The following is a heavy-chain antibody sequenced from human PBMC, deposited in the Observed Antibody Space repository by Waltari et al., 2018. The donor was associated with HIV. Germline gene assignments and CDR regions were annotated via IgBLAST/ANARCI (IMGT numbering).Heavy chain of an antibody. CDR1: GYTFTSYA. V-gene: IGHV7-4-1*02. CDR2: IIADTCDR. Sequence: QVHLVQSGSELKKPGASVKVSCKASGYTFTSYAMNWVRQAPGQGLEWMGWIIADTCDRTYAQGCTGRFVFSLYTSVSTTYRQISSLKADDIVVYYCARNRNGIFDGWGQGTLVTVSS. J-gene: IGHJ4*02. CDR3: ARNRNGIFDG. D-gene: IGHD3-16*02.